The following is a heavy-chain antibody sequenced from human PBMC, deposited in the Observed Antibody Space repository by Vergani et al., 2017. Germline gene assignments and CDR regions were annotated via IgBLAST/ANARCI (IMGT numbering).Heavy chain of an antibody. D-gene: IGHD3-9*01. CDR1: GGSISSGGYY. V-gene: IGHV4-31*03. J-gene: IGHJ5*02. Sequence: QVQLQESGPGLVKPSQTLSLTCTVSGGSISSGGYYWSWIRQHPGKGLEWIGYIYYSGSTYYNPSLKSRVTISVDTSKNQFSLKLSSVTAADTAVYYCARAFYYDILTSAGWFDPWGQGTLVTVSS. CDR3: ARAFYYDILTSAGWFDP. CDR2: IYYSGST.